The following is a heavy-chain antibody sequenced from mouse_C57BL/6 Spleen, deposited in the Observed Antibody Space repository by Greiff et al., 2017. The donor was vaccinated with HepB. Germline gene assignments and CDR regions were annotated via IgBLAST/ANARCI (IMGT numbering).Heavy chain of an antibody. CDR3: ARWEAAMDY. J-gene: IGHJ4*01. CDR1: GYTFTDYY. CDR2: INPNNGGT. V-gene: IGHV1-26*01. Sequence: EVQLQQSGPELVKPGASVKISCKASGYTFTDYYMNWVKQSHGKSLEWIGDINPNNGGTSYNQKFKGKATLTVDKSSSTAYMELRSLTSEDSAVYYCARWEAAMDYWGQGTSVTVSS. D-gene: IGHD4-1*01.